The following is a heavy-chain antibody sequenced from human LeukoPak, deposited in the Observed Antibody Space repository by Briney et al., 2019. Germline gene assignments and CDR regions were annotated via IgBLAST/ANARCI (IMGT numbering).Heavy chain of an antibody. Sequence: PGGSLRLSCAASGFTFSDYYMSWIRQAPGKGLEWVSYISSSGSTIYYEDSVKGRFTISRDNAKNSLYLQMNSLRAEDTAVYYCARGPRAYYYYGMDVWGQGTTVTVSS. CDR3: ARGPRAYYYYGMDV. V-gene: IGHV3-11*01. CDR2: ISSSGSTI. CDR1: GFTFSDYY. J-gene: IGHJ6*02.